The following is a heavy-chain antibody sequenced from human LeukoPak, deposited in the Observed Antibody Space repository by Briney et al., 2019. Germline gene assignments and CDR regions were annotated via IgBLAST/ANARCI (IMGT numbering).Heavy chain of an antibody. J-gene: IGHJ4*02. CDR1: GFTFSSYA. CDR2: ISGSNSTI. D-gene: IGHD3-22*01. CDR3: ASGPYDSSGYYYG. Sequence: AGGSLRLSCAASGFTFSSYAMSWVRQAPGKGLEWVSYISGSNSTIYYADSVKGRFTISRDNAKNSLYLQMNSLRAEDTAVYYCASGPYDSSGYYYGWGQGTLVTVSS. V-gene: IGHV3-48*04.